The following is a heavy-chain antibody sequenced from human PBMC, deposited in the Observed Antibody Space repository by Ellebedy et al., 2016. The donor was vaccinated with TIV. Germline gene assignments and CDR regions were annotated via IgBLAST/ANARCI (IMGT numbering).Heavy chain of an antibody. CDR2: FGVSGDTT. J-gene: IGHJ4*02. Sequence: GESLKISCAASGFTFSSSAMSWVRQAPGKGLEWVSGFGVSGDTTYYTDSVKGRFTISRDNSKNALYLQMNSLRAEDTAVYYCATFIAVTANEDYWGQGILVTVSS. D-gene: IGHD6-19*01. CDR3: ATFIAVTANEDY. CDR1: GFTFSSSA. V-gene: IGHV3-23*01.